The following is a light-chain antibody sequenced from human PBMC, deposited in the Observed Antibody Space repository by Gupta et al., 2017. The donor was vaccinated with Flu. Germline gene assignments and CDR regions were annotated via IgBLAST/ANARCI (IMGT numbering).Light chain of an antibody. V-gene: IGKV1-33*01. CDR2: DAS. CDR1: QDITKS. CDR3: QQYSNLPLT. Sequence: PSSLSASVGDRVTITCQASQDITKSLNWYQQKPGKAPKLLTYDASNLETGVPSRFSGSGSGTDFTFTITSLQPEDVATYYCQQYSNLPLTFGGGTKVEI. J-gene: IGKJ4*01.